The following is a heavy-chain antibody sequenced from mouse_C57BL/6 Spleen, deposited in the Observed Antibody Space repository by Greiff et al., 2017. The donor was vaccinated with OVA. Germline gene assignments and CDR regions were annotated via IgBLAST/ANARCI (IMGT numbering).Heavy chain of an antibody. J-gene: IGHJ2*01. CDR3: AHGSSDPLDY. CDR1: GYTFTGYW. CDR2: ILPGSGST. D-gene: IGHD1-1*01. V-gene: IGHV1-9*01. Sequence: VMLVESGAELVKPGASVKLSCKASGYTFTGYWIHWVKQRPGHGLEWLGEILPGSGSTNYTEKFKGQATFTADTSSNTAYRQLSSLTTEDSASYYCAHGSSDPLDYWGQGTTLTVSS.